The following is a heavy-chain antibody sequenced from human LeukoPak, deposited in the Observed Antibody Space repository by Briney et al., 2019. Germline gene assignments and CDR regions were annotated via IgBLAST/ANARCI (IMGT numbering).Heavy chain of an antibody. CDR3: ARIPSGYTLGYGYYYYYMDV. CDR1: GFTFSDYT. CDR2: ISTSSSTI. D-gene: IGHD5-18*01. V-gene: IGHV3-48*04. Sequence: GGSLRLSCEVSGFTFSDYTMTWVRQAPGKGLEWVSYISTSSSTIYYADSVKGRFTISRDNTKNSLYLQMNSLRAEDTAVYYCARIPSGYTLGYGYYYYYMDVRGKGATVSVSS. J-gene: IGHJ6*03.